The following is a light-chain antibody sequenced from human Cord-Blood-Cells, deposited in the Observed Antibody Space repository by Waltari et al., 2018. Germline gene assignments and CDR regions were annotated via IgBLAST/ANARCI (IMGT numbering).Light chain of an antibody. CDR3: QQYNNWRQT. J-gene: IGKJ1*01. CDR2: GAS. V-gene: IGKV3-15*01. CDR1: QSVSSN. Sequence: EIGMTQSPATLSVSPGERATLSCRASQSVSSNLAWYQQKPGQAPRLLIYGASTRATGIPARFSGSGSGTEFTLTISSLQSEDFAVYYCQQYNNWRQTFGQGTKVEIK.